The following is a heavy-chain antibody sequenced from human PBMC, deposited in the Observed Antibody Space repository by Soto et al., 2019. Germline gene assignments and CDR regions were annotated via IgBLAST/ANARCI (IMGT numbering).Heavy chain of an antibody. CDR1: GESISSSSYY. CDR3: ARQRTTVVTQAYFAH. Sequence: SETLSLTCIVSGESISSSSYYWVWIRQPPGKGLEWIGSIYYSGRTYYNPSFKSRVTISIDTSKNQFSLKLSSVTATDTAVYYCARQRTTVVTQAYFAHWGQGALVTVSS. V-gene: IGHV4-39*01. J-gene: IGHJ4*02. CDR2: IYYSGRT. D-gene: IGHD2-21*02.